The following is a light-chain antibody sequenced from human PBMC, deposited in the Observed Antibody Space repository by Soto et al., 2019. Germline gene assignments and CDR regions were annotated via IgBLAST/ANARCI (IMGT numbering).Light chain of an antibody. J-gene: IGLJ2*01. CDR1: TSNIGAPYD. CDR3: QSYDISLSEGV. Sequence: QSVLTQPPSVSGAPGQRVSISCTGSTSNIGAPYDVHWYQHLPGTAPKLLIYGDNNRPSGVPDRFSGSKSGTSASLAITRLQAEDEADYYCQSYDISLSEGVFGGGTKLTVL. V-gene: IGLV1-40*01. CDR2: GDN.